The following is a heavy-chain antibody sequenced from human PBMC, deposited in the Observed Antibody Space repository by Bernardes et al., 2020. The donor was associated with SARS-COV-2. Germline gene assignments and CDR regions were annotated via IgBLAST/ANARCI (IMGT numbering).Heavy chain of an antibody. CDR3: ARDRRIFGVVVLDP. V-gene: IGHV3-48*01. D-gene: IGHD3-3*01. CDR1: GFTFSSYS. Sequence: GGSLRLSCAASGFTFSSYSMNWVRQAPGKGLEWVSYISSSSTIYYADSVKGRFTISRDNAKNSLYLQMNSLRAEDTAVYYCARDRRIFGVVVLDPWGQGTLVTVSS. J-gene: IGHJ5*02. CDR2: ISSSSTI.